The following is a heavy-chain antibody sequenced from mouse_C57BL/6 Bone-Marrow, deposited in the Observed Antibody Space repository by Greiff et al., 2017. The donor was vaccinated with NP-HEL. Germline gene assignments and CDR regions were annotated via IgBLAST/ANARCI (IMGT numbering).Heavy chain of an antibody. CDR1: GFTFSSYG. V-gene: IGHV5-6*01. CDR2: ISSGGSYT. D-gene: IGHD1-1*01. J-gene: IGHJ2*01. Sequence: EVQLVESGGDLVKPGGSLKLSCAASGFTFSSYGMSWVRQTPDKRLEWVATISSGGSYTYYPDSVKGRFTISRDNAKNTLYLQMSSLKSEDTARYYCARRGITTVVPFDYWGQGTTLTVSS. CDR3: ARRGITTVVPFDY.